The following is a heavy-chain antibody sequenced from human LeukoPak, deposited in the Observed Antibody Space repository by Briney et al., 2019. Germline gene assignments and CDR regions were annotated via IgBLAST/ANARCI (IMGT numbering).Heavy chain of an antibody. D-gene: IGHD2-8*01. J-gene: IGHJ5*02. Sequence: PSETPSLTCTVSGGSISSYYWSWIRQPAGKGLEWIGRIYTSGSTNYNPSLKSRVTMSVDTSKNQFSLKLGSVTAADTAVYYCARDVLGPALDWFDPWGQGTLVTVSS. CDR1: GGSISSYY. CDR3: ARDVLGPALDWFDP. CDR2: IYTSGST. V-gene: IGHV4-4*07.